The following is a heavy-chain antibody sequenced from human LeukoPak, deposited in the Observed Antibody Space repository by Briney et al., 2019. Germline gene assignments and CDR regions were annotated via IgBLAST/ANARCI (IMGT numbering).Heavy chain of an antibody. Sequence: SETLSLTCTVSGGSISSYYWSWIRQPPGKGLEWIGYIYYSGSTNYNPSLKSRVTISVDTSKNQFSLKLSSVTAADTAVYHCARQDTAMNYYYYGMDVWGQGTTVTVSS. CDR3: ARQDTAMNYYYYGMDV. V-gene: IGHV4-59*08. D-gene: IGHD5-18*01. CDR1: GGSISSYY. CDR2: IYYSGST. J-gene: IGHJ6*02.